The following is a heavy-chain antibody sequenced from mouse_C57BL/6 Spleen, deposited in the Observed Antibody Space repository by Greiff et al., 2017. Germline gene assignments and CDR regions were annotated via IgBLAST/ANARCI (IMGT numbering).Heavy chain of an antibody. CDR2: INPSTGGT. D-gene: IGHD1-1*02. Sequence: EVQLQQSGPELVKPGASVKISCKASGYSFTGYYMNWVKQSPEKSLEWIGEINPSTGGTTYNQKFKVKATLTVDKSSSTAYMHLKILTSEDSAVYYFAIWGPWAYWGQGTLVTVSA. CDR3: AIWGPWAY. CDR1: GYSFTGYY. V-gene: IGHV1-42*01. J-gene: IGHJ3*01.